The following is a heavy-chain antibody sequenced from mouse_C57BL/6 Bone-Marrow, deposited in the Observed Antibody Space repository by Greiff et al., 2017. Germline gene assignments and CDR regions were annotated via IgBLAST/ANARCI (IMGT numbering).Heavy chain of an antibody. J-gene: IGHJ4*01. Sequence: QVQLKQSGAELVRPGTSVKMSRKASGYTFTNYWIGWAKQRPGHGLEWIGDIYPGGGYTNYNEKFKGKATLTADKSSSTAYMQFSSLTSEDSAIYYCARSRLGVYAMDYWGQGTSVTVSS. CDR3: ARSRLGVYAMDY. V-gene: IGHV1-63*01. CDR2: IYPGGGYT. CDR1: GYTFTNYW.